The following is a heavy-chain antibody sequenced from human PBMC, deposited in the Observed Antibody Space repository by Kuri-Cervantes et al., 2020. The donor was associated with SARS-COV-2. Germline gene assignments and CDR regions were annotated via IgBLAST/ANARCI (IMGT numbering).Heavy chain of an antibody. CDR2: IYSGGST. V-gene: IGHV3-53*01. CDR3: ARGGEDAVQETRNWFEP. CDR1: GFLFSASA. J-gene: IGHJ5*02. D-gene: IGHD3-10*01. Sequence: GESLKISCEVSGFLFSASAIHWVRQAPGKGLEWVSVIYSGGSTYYADSVKGRFTISRDNGQKSLFLQMNSLRADDTAVYYCARGGEDAVQETRNWFEPWGQGTQVTVSS.